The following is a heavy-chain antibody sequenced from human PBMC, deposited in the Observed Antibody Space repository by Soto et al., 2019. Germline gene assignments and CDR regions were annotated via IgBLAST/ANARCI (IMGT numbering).Heavy chain of an antibody. J-gene: IGHJ6*02. CDR2: IIPIFGTA. CDR3: ARDLVVVNAILRLGYYGMDV. D-gene: IGHD2-21*01. CDR1: GGPLISYA. V-gene: IGHV1-69*13. Sequence: VKVACKAPGGPLISYAIIWVRQAPGQGLEWMGGIIPIFGTANYAQKFQGRVTITADESTSTAYMELSSLRSEDTAVYYCARDLVVVNAILRLGYYGMDVCGQGTTVTVSS.